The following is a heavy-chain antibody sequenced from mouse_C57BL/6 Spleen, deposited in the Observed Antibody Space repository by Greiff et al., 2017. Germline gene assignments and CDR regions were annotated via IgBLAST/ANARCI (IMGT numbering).Heavy chain of an antibody. Sequence: VQLVESGAELVMPGASVKLSCKASGYTFTSYWMHWVKQRPGQGLEWIGEIDPSDSYTNYNQKFKGKSTLTVDKSSSTAYMQLSSLTSEDSAVYYCARFPSYDDYWGQGTLVTVSA. V-gene: IGHV1-69*01. D-gene: IGHD2-10*01. CDR3: ARFPSYDDY. CDR1: GYTFTSYW. CDR2: IDPSDSYT. J-gene: IGHJ3*01.